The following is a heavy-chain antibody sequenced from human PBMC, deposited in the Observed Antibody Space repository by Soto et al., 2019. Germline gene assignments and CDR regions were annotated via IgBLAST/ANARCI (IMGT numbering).Heavy chain of an antibody. CDR1: GFTVSSNY. V-gene: IGHV3-53*04. Sequence: GGSLRLSCAASGFTVSSNYMSWVRQAPGKGLEWVSVIYSGGSTYYADSVKGRFTISRHNSKNTLYLQMNSLRAEDTAVYYCARTPQDIFSSVVVVAATQFYFDYWGQGTLVTVSS. D-gene: IGHD2-15*01. CDR3: ARTPQDIFSSVVVVAATQFYFDY. J-gene: IGHJ4*02. CDR2: IYSGGST.